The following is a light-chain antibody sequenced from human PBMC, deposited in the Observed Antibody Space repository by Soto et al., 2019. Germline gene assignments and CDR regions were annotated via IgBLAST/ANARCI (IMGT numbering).Light chain of an antibody. CDR1: QPISSHNY. J-gene: IGKJ4*01. CDR3: QQYDNSPLT. Sequence: EIVLTQSPGTLSLSPGERATLSCRASQPISSHNYLAWYEQKPGQGPRVLISGASRRATGIPDRFSGSGSGTDFTLTISRLEPEDFAVYYCQQYDNSPLTFGGGTKVDIK. V-gene: IGKV3-20*01. CDR2: GAS.